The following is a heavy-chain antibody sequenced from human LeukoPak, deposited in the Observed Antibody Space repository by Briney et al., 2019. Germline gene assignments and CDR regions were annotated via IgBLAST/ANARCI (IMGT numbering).Heavy chain of an antibody. CDR1: GFTFSSYN. Sequence: GGSLRLSCAASGFTFSSYNMNWVRQAPGKGLEWVSSISRSSDYIYYADSVKGRFTVSRDNAKNSLFLQMNSLRAEDTAVYYCARDEDAFGGQGALVTVSS. J-gene: IGHJ4*02. V-gene: IGHV3-21*01. CDR3: ARDEDAF. CDR2: ISRSSDYI.